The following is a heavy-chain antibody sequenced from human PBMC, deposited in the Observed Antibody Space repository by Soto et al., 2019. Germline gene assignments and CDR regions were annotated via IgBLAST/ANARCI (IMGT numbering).Heavy chain of an antibody. CDR2: IIPIFGTA. CDR1: GGSFSSYA. CDR3: ARDLGYSSNLGDYYYGMDV. D-gene: IGHD6-13*01. J-gene: IGHJ6*02. V-gene: IGHV1-69*13. Sequence: GGSVKVYFKTAGGSFSSYAISWGRQAPGQGLEWMGGIIPIFGTANYAQKFQGRVTITADESTSTAYMELSSLRSEDTAVYYCARDLGYSSNLGDYYYGMDVWGQGTTVTVSS.